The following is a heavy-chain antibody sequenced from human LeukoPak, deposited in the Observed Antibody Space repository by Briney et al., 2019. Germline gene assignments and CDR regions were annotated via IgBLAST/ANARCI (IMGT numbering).Heavy chain of an antibody. J-gene: IGHJ5*02. CDR2: IYYSGST. CDR3: ARHEYSGSYYGLSWFDP. Sequence: SETLSLTRTVSGGSISSSGYYWGWIRQPPGKGLEWIASIYYSGSTYYNPSLKSRVTISVDTSKNQLSLKLSSLTSADTAVYYCARHEYSGSYYGLSWFDPWGQGTLVTVSS. D-gene: IGHD1-26*01. CDR1: GGSISSSGYY. V-gene: IGHV4-39*01.